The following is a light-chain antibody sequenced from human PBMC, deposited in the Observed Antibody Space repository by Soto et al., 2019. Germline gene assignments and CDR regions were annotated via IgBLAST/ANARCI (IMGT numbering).Light chain of an antibody. CDR2: EGS. V-gene: IGLV2-23*01. J-gene: IGLJ2*01. CDR3: CSYTSSGTWI. CDR1: NYL. Sequence: QPALTQPASVSGSPGQSITISCTGTNYLVSWFQQDSGKTPKLMIYEGSKRPSGVSSRFSGSKSGNTASLTISGLQAEDEADYYCCSYTSSGTWIFGGGTKLTVL.